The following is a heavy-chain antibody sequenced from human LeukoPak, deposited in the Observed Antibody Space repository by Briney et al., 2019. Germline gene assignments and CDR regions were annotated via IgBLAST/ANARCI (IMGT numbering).Heavy chain of an antibody. J-gene: IGHJ4*02. CDR3: ARESESSGWYDY. V-gene: IGHV3-7*05. Sequence: GGSLRLSCVASGFTFSSSWMNWVRQAPGKGLEWVANIKGDGSVQSYVDSVKGRFTASRDNSKNPLYLQMNSLRSDDTALYYCARESESSGWYDYWGQGTPVTVSS. CDR2: IKGDGSVQ. CDR1: GFTFSSSW. D-gene: IGHD6-19*01.